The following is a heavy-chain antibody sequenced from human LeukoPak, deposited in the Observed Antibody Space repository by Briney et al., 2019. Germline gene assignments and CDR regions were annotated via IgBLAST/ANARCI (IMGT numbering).Heavy chain of an antibody. D-gene: IGHD4-11*01. CDR2: IDWDDDK. CDR1: GFSLSTSGMC. V-gene: IGHV2-70*17. J-gene: IGHJ4*02. Sequence: SGPTLVNPTQTLTLTCTLSGFSLSTSGMCVSWIRQPPGKALEWLARIDWDDDKFYSTSLKTRLTISKDTSKNQVVLAMTNMDPVDTATYYCARAPRDTNYQFDYWGQGTLVTVPS. CDR3: ARAPRDTNYQFDY.